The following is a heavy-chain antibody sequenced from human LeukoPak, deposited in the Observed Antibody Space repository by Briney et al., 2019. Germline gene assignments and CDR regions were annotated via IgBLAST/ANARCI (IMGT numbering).Heavy chain of an antibody. D-gene: IGHD3-22*01. CDR2: ISAHNGNT. V-gene: IGHV1-18*01. CDR3: ARETYYDSSGYPPTNYYYGMDV. Sequence: GASVKVSCKASGYTXTSYGISWVRQAPGQGLESMGWISAHNGNTNYAQKLQGRVTMTTDTSTSTAYMELRSLRSDDTAVYYCARETYYDSSGYPPTNYYYGMDVWGQGTTVTVSS. CDR1: GYTXTSYG. J-gene: IGHJ6*02.